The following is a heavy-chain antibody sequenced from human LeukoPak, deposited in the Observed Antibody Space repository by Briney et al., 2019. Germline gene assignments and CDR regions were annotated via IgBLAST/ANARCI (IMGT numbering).Heavy chain of an antibody. CDR2: IYYSGST. Sequence: PSETLSLTCTVSGGSISSYYWSWIRQPPGKGLKWIGYIYYSGSTNYNPSLKSRVTISVDTSKNQFSLKLSSVTAADTAVYYCARGVSVRAPADYWGQGTLVTVSS. V-gene: IGHV4-59*01. CDR1: GGSISSYY. D-gene: IGHD3-3*01. CDR3: ARGVSVRAPADY. J-gene: IGHJ4*02.